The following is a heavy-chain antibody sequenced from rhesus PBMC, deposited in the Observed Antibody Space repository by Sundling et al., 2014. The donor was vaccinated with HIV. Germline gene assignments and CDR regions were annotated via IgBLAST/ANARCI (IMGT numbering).Heavy chain of an antibody. D-gene: IGHD2-39*02. J-gene: IGHJ4*01. Sequence: QEQVQESGPGLVKPSETLSLTCAVSGGSISSNFWSWIRQAPGKGLEWIGYIHGRGTSTNYNPSLKSRVTISKDTSKNQFFLRLSSVTAADTAVYYCAREYREELVLYYFDYWGQGVLVTVSS. CDR1: GGSISSNF. CDR3: AREYREELVLYYFDY. V-gene: IGHV4-160*01. CDR2: IHGRGTST.